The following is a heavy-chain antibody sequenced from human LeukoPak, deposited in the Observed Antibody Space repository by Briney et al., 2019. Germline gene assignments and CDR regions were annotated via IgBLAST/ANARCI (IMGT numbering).Heavy chain of an antibody. Sequence: GGSLRLSCDTSGFIFKDFSMNWVRQRPGKGLEWMSYIGGDNVNRHYADSVKGRFTVSRDNAKNSHFLQMSSLRVEDTAVYFCVLSFTSLKSVREGGGFDAWGQGTMVTVS. CDR3: VLSFTSLKSVREGGGFDA. CDR1: GFIFKDFS. D-gene: IGHD3-16*01. J-gene: IGHJ3*01. CDR2: IGGDNVNR. V-gene: IGHV3-48*01.